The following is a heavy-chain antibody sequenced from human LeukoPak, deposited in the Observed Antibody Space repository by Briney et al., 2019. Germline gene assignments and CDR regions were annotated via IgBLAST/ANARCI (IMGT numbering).Heavy chain of an antibody. CDR1: GGTLTQYA. D-gene: IGHD3-10*01. Sequence: ASVKVSCKASGGTLTQYALNWVRQAPGQGLEWVGGIVPSYGTANYAQKFQGTVAITADESTRTAYMELRSLRSEDTAVYYCARAAYYYGSGDNNWFDPWGQGTLVTVSS. J-gene: IGHJ5*02. V-gene: IGHV1-69*01. CDR3: ARAAYYYGSGDNNWFDP. CDR2: IVPSYGTA.